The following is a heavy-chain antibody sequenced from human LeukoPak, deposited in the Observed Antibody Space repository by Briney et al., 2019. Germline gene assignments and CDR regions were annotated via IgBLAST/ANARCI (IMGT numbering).Heavy chain of an antibody. CDR3: AKDHYWSIDY. CDR2: IKGDGIST. J-gene: IGHJ4*02. CDR1: RFTFNNYG. V-gene: IGHV3-74*01. Sequence: GGSLRLSCAASRFTFNNYGVNWVRHAPGQGLVWVSRIKGDGISTNYADSVKGRFTISRDIAKNTLYLQMNSLRAEDTGVYYCAKDHYWSIDYWGRGTLVTVSS. D-gene: IGHD3-3*01.